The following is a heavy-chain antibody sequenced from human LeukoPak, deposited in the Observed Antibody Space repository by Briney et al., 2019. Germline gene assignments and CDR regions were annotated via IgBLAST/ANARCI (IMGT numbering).Heavy chain of an antibody. CDR1: GFTFSSYA. V-gene: IGHV3-23*01. J-gene: IGHJ4*02. Sequence: PGGSLRLSCAASGFTFSSYAMSWVRQAPGKGLEWVSAISGSGGSTYYADSVKGRFTISRDNSKNTLYLQMNSLRAEDTAVYYCAKGGIYYDSSGYWDYWGQGTLVTVSS. CDR3: AKGGIYYDSSGYWDY. CDR2: ISGSGGST. D-gene: IGHD3-22*01.